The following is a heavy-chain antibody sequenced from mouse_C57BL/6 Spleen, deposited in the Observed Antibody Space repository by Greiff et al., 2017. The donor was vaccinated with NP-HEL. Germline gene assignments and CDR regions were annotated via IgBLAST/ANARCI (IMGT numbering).Heavy chain of an antibody. J-gene: IGHJ2*01. CDR2: ISRGSSTL. CDR3: AGRRVYDGYSFDY. V-gene: IGHV5-17*01. Sequence: EVKLVESGGGLVKPGGSLKLSCAASGFTFSDYGMHWVRQAPEKGLEWVAYISRGSSTLYYADTVKGRFTFSRANAKNTLLLQMTSLRSEDTAMYYCAGRRVYDGYSFDYWGQGTTLTVSS. D-gene: IGHD2-3*01. CDR1: GFTFSDYG.